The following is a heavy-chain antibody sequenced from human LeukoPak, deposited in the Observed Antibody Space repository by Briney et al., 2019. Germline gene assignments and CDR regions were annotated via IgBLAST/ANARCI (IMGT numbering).Heavy chain of an antibody. D-gene: IGHD3-22*01. V-gene: IGHV1-69*05. J-gene: IGHJ4*02. CDR3: ARDLRVDVYWWLFHDY. Sequence: VASVKVSCKASGGTFSSYAISWVRQAPGQGLEWMGRIIPIFGTANYAQKFHGRVTITTDNSTSKHYMELSSLRSEDTAVYYCARDLRVDVYWWLFHDYWGQGTLVTVSS. CDR1: GGTFSSYA. CDR2: IIPIFGTA.